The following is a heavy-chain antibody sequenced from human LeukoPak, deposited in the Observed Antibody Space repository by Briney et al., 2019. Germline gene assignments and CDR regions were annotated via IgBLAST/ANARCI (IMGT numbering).Heavy chain of an antibody. D-gene: IGHD2-2*01. CDR2: IKVDGSEK. V-gene: IGHV3-7*05. CDR1: GFTFSSYW. CDR3: AKSTTTSCYGATDV. Sequence: PGGSLRLSCAASGFTFSSYWMSWVRQAPGKGLEWVANIKVDGSEKYYVDSVKGRFTISRDNAKNSLFLQMNSLRAEDTAVYYCAKSTTTSCYGATDVWGQGTTVTVSS. J-gene: IGHJ6*02.